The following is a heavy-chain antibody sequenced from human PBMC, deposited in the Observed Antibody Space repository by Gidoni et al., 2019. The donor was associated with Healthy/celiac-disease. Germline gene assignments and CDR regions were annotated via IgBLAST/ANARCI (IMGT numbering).Heavy chain of an antibody. V-gene: IGHV4-34*01. CDR1: GGSFSGYS. D-gene: IGHD6-13*01. CDR2: LNHSGST. CDR3: ARVKGKRRGMDV. Sequence: QVQLQQWGAGLLKPSETLSLTCAVYGGSFSGYSWSWIRQPPGKGLEWIGELNHSGSTNYNPSRKSRVTISVDTSKNQFSLKLSSVTAADTAVYYCARVKGKRRGMDVWGQGTTVTVSS. J-gene: IGHJ6*02.